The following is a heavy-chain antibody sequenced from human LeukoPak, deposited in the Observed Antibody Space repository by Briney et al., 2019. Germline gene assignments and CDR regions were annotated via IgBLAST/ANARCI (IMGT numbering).Heavy chain of an antibody. CDR3: ATYIVGATRY. CDR2: IYHSGST. CDR1: GYSISSGYY. V-gene: IGHV4-38-2*01. D-gene: IGHD1-26*01. J-gene: IGHJ4*02. Sequence: SETLSLTCAVSGYSISSGYYWGWIRQPPGKGLEWIGSIYHSGSTYYNPSLKSRVTISVDTSKNQFSLKLSSVTAADTAVYYCATYIVGATRYWGQGLLVTVSS.